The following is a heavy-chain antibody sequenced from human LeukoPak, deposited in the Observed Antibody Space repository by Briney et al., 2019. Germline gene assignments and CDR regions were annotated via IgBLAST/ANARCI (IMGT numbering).Heavy chain of an antibody. CDR1: GFTFSNYA. CDR2: ISGLGGTT. V-gene: IGHV3-23*01. J-gene: IGHJ4*02. D-gene: IGHD5-18*01. CDR3: AKDARGYTFGPGDY. Sequence: GGSLRLSCAASGFTFSNYAMSWVRQAPGKGLGWVSLISGLGGTTYYADSVKGRFTISRDNSKNTLHLQMNSLRAEDTAIYYCAKDARGYTFGPGDYWGQGTLVTVSS.